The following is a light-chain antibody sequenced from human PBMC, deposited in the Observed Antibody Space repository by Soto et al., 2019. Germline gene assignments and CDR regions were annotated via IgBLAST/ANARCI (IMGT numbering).Light chain of an antibody. J-gene: IGLJ2*01. CDR2: GNS. CDR3: QSYDSSLSGV. Sequence: QSVPTQPPSVSGAPGQRVTISCTGSSSNIGAGYDVHWYQQLPGTAPKLLIYGNSNRPSGVPDRFSGSKYGTSASLAITGLQAEDEADYYCQSYDSSLSGVFGGGTKLTVL. V-gene: IGLV1-40*01. CDR1: SSNIGAGYD.